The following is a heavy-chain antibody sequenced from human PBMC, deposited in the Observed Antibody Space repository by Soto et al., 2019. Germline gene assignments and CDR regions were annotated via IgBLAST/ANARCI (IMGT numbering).Heavy chain of an antibody. J-gene: IGHJ5*02. D-gene: IGHD6-13*01. V-gene: IGHV4-59*01. Sequence: SETLSLTCTVSGGSTSSYYWSWIRQPPGKGLEWIGYIYYSGSTNYNPSLKSRVTISVDTSKNQFSLKLSSVTAADTAVYYCARVISSSMVNWFDPWGQGTLVTVSS. CDR2: IYYSGST. CDR1: GGSTSSYY. CDR3: ARVISSSMVNWFDP.